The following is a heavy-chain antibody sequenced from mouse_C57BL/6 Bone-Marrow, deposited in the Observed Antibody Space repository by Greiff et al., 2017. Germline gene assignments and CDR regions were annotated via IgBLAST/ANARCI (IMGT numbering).Heavy chain of an antibody. CDR3: ALYDGYPYYFDY. CDR1: GYTFTSYW. Sequence: VQLQQPGAELVKPGASVKLSCKASGYTFTSYWMHWVKQRPGQGLEWIGMIHPNSGSTNYNEKFKSKATLTVDKSSSTAYMQLITLTSDDSTVYYCALYDGYPYYFDYWGQGTTLTVSS. V-gene: IGHV1-64*01. J-gene: IGHJ2*01. D-gene: IGHD2-3*01. CDR2: IHPNSGST.